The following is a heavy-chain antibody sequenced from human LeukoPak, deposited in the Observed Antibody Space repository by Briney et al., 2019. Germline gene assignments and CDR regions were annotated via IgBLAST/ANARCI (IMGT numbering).Heavy chain of an antibody. J-gene: IGHJ4*02. D-gene: IGHD3-3*01. V-gene: IGHV3-21*01. CDR3: ASVYDFWSGYYVADGGRPDH. CDR1: GFTFSSYS. CDR2: ISSSSSYI. Sequence: GGSLRLSCAASGFTFSSYSMNWVRQAPGKGLEWVSSISSSSSYIYYADSVKGRFTISRDSAKNSLYLQMNSLRAEDTAVYYCASVYDFWSGYYVADGGRPDHWGQGTLVTVSS.